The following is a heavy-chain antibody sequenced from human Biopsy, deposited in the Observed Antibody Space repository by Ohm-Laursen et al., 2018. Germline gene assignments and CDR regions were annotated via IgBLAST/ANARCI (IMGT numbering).Heavy chain of an antibody. CDR3: ALQSVAQMKNFDY. CDR2: ISPKSGDT. V-gene: IGHV1-2*02. CDR1: GFSFTGYY. D-gene: IGHD6-19*01. Sequence: SSVKVSCKASGFSFTGYYIHWVRQAPGQGLEWMGWISPKSGDTNYAHKFQGNITMTRDTSMSTAYMEMSRLRCDDTAVYYCALQSVAQMKNFDYWGQGTLVTASS. J-gene: IGHJ4*02.